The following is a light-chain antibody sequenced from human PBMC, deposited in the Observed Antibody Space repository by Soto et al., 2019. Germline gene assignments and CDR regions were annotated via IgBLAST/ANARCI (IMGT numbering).Light chain of an antibody. CDR3: QQYDKLPYT. CDR2: DAS. J-gene: IGKJ5*01. V-gene: IGKV1-33*01. Sequence: DIQMTQSPSSLSASVGDRVTITCQASQGINNYLNWYQQKLGKAPKLLIYDASNLEIGVPSRFSGSASGTDFTLTIFSLQPEDIATYYCQQYDKLPYTFGQGTRLE. CDR1: QGINNY.